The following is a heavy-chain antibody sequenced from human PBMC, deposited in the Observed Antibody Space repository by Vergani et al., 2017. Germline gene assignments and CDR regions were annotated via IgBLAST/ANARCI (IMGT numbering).Heavy chain of an antibody. CDR3: ARDLRLLYNRFDP. CDR1: GFTFNQSG. J-gene: IGHJ5*02. CDR2: TWYEGNNK. Sequence: QVQLVESGGGVVQPGRSLRLSCAASGFTFNQSGMHWVRQAPGKGLEWVAVTWYEGNNKQYADSVKGRFTISRDNSKSTMYLQMNSLRDEDTGVYYCARDLRLLYNRFDPWGQGTLVTVSS. V-gene: IGHV3-33*01. D-gene: IGHD1-14*01.